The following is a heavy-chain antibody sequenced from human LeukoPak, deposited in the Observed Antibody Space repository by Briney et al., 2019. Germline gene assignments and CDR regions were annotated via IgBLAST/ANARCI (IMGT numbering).Heavy chain of an antibody. V-gene: IGHV3-30*02. D-gene: IGHD2-15*01. Sequence: GGSLRLSCVASGFTFSSYGMDWVRQAPGKGLEWVAFIRFDGSNKHYAESVKGRFTISRDNSKNTLYLQMNNLRPEDTAVYYCAICPEPKDIVYYMDVWGKGTTVTISS. CDR3: AICPEPKDIVYYMDV. CDR2: IRFDGSNK. CDR1: GFTFSSYG. J-gene: IGHJ6*03.